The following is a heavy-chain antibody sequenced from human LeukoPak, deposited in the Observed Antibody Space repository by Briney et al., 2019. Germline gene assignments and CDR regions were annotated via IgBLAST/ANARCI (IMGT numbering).Heavy chain of an antibody. V-gene: IGHV1-24*01. J-gene: IGHJ1*01. Sequence: GASVKVSCKVSGYTLTELSMHWVRQAPGKGLEWMGGFDPEDGETIYAQKFQGRVTMTEDTSTDTAYTELSSLRSEDTAVYNCATAYDISGYYYLYFQHWGQGTLVTVPS. CDR3: ATAYDISGYYYLYFQH. D-gene: IGHD3-22*01. CDR2: FDPEDGET. CDR1: GYTLTELS.